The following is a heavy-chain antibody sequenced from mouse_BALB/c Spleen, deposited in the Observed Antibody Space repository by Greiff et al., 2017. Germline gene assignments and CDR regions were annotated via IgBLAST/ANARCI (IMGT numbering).Heavy chain of an antibody. CDR1: GYTFTSYT. D-gene: IGHD1-1*01. CDR3: ARCYYGSPFAY. J-gene: IGHJ3*01. Sequence: QVHVKQSGAELARPGASVKMSCKASGYTFTSYTMHWVKQRPGQGLEWIGYINPSSGYTNYNQKFKDKATLTADKSSSTAYMQLSSLTSEDSAVYYCARCYYGSPFAYWGQGTLVTVSA. CDR2: INPSSGYT. V-gene: IGHV1-4*01.